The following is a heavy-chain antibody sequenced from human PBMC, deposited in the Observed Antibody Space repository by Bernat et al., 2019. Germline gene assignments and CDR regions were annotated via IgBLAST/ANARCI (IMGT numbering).Heavy chain of an antibody. Sequence: EVQLVESGGGLVQPGGSLRLSCAASGLTFSSFWMHWVRQAPGKGLVWVSRVNGDGSSTSYADSVKGRVTISRDNAKNTLYLQMNSLRAEDTAVYHCAKAEYSSSSRHFDYWGQGTLVTVSS. CDR2: VNGDGSST. CDR3: AKAEYSSSSRHFDY. J-gene: IGHJ4*02. CDR1: GLTFSSFW. D-gene: IGHD6-6*01. V-gene: IGHV3-74*01.